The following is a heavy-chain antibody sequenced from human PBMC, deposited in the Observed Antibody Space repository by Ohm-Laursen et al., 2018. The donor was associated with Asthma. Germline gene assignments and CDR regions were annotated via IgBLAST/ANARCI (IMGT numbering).Heavy chain of an antibody. Sequence: SLRLSCAASGFTFRNYAMTRVRQAPGKGLEWVSTISLGGGGTYFADSVKGRFTISRDNSKNTLYLQMNSLRAEDTAVYYCAKTHGDPDYWGQGTLVTVSS. CDR2: ISLGGGGT. D-gene: IGHD4-17*01. CDR3: AKTHGDPDY. CDR1: GFTFRNYA. V-gene: IGHV3-23*01. J-gene: IGHJ4*02.